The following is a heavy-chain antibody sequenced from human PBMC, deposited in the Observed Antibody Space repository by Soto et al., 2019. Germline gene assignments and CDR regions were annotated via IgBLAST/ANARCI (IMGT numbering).Heavy chain of an antibody. D-gene: IGHD2-21*02. V-gene: IGHV3-30-3*01. CDR1: GFTFSSYA. CDR2: ISYDGSNK. Sequence: GGSLRLSCAASGFTFSSYAMHWVRQAPGKGLEWVAVISYDGSNKYYADSMKGRFTISRDNSKNTLYLQMNSLRAEDTAVYYCARAGGNSAAFGIWGQGTMVTVSS. CDR3: ARAGGNSAAFGI. J-gene: IGHJ3*02.